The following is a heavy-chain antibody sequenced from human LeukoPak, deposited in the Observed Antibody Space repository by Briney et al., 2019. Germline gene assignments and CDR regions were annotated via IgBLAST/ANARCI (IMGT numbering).Heavy chain of an antibody. CDR3: ARSPLVVGAPDY. Sequence: ASVKVSCKASGYTFTSYYMRWVRQAPGQGLEWMGIINPSGGSTSYAQKFQGRVTMTRDTSTSTVYMELSSLRSEDTAVYYCARSPLVVGAPDYWGQGTLVTVSS. J-gene: IGHJ4*02. CDR2: INPSGGST. V-gene: IGHV1-46*01. D-gene: IGHD1-26*01. CDR1: GYTFTSYY.